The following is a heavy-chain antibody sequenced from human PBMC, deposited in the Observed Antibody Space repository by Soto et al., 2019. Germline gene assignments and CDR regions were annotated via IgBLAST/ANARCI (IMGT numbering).Heavy chain of an antibody. CDR1: GFIFSHYS. CDR2: ITNSSRTI. D-gene: IGHD6-6*01. J-gene: IGHJ4*01. V-gene: IGHV3-48*01. CDR3: ASAVLDH. Sequence: PGGSLRLSCAASGFIFSHYSVNWVRQAPGKGLEWVSYITNSSRTIYEADSVRGRFTVSRDNDKNSLYLQMNSLRAEDTAVYYCASAVLDHWGHGTLVTVSS.